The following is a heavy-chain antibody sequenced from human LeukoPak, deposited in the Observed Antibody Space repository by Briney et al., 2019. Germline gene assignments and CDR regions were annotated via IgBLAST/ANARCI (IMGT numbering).Heavy chain of an antibody. CDR3: ARARHGSGSYYNDQPFDP. Sequence: PGGSLRLSCAASGFTFSSYWMSWVRQAPGKGLEWVANIKQDGSEKYYVDSVKGRFTISRDNAKNSLYLQMNSLRAEDTAVYYCARARHGSGSYYNDQPFDPWGQGALVTVSS. CDR2: IKQDGSEK. D-gene: IGHD3-10*01. V-gene: IGHV3-7*04. J-gene: IGHJ5*02. CDR1: GFTFSSYW.